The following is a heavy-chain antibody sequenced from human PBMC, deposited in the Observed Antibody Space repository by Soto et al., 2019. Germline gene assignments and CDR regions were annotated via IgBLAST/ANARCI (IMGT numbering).Heavy chain of an antibody. J-gene: IGHJ4*02. CDR2: VYYSGST. CDR1: GGSISNYY. V-gene: IGHV4-59*08. D-gene: IGHD3-22*01. Sequence: SETLSLTCTVSGGSISNYYWSWIRQPPGRGLEWIGYVYYSGSTNYNPSLKSRVTISVDTSKNQFSLKMSSVTAADTAVYYCAAVSFDYWGQGTLVTVSS. CDR3: AAVSFDY.